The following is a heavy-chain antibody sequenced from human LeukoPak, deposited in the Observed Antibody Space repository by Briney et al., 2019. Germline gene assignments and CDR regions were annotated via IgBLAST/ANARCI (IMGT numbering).Heavy chain of an antibody. D-gene: IGHD3-22*01. V-gene: IGHV1-24*01. Sequence: ASVKVSCKVSGYTLTELSMHWVRQAPGKGLEWMGGFDPEDGETIYAQKFQGRVTMTEDTSTDTAYMELSSLRSEDTAVYYCATYLLRSMIVVRPYFQHWGQGTLVTVSS. CDR2: FDPEDGET. CDR3: ATYLLRSMIVVRPYFQH. CDR1: GYTLTELS. J-gene: IGHJ1*01.